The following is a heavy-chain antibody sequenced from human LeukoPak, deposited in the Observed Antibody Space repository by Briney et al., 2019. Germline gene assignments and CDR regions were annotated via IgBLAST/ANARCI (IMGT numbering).Heavy chain of an antibody. Sequence: PGGSLILSCAASGFTFTTSWMHWFRQAPGKGLVWVSRIESDGTSTTYADSVKGRFTISRDNAKNTLYLQMNSLRAEDTAVYYCARDQYSSTWYRGAFDVWGQGTMVPVSS. J-gene: IGHJ3*01. CDR2: IESDGTST. CDR3: ARDQYSSTWYRGAFDV. D-gene: IGHD6-13*01. V-gene: IGHV3-74*01. CDR1: GFTFTTSW.